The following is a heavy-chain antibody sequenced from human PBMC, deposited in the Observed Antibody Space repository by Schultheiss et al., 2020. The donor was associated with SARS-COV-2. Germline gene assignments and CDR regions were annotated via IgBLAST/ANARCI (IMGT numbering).Heavy chain of an antibody. CDR1: GYSISSGYY. CDR3: ARGWFPEATSFAFDS. CDR2: INHSGST. V-gene: IGHV4-38-2*01. Sequence: SETLSLTCAVSGYSISSGYYWGWIRQPPGKGLEWIGEINHSGSTYYTPSLKSLVSISLDTSKNQFSLKLTSVTAADTAIYYCARGWFPEATSFAFDSWGRGTLVTVSS. D-gene: IGHD1-26*01. J-gene: IGHJ4*02.